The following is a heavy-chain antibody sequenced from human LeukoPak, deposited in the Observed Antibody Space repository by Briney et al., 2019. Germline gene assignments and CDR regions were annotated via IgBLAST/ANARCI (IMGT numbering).Heavy chain of an antibody. CDR2: IYYSGST. V-gene: IGHV4-59*01. J-gene: IGHJ4*02. Sequence: PSETLSLTCTVSGGSISSYYWSWIRQPPGKGLEWIGYIYYSGSTNYNPPLKSRVTISVDTSKNQSSLRLSSVTAADTAVYYCARCPPNGYYFDYWGQGTLVTVSS. CDR1: GGSISSYY. D-gene: IGHD1-1*01. CDR3: ARCPPNGYYFDY.